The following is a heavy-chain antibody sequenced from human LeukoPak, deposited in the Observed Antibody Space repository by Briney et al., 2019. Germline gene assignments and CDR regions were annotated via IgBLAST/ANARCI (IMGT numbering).Heavy chain of an antibody. D-gene: IGHD5-18*01. V-gene: IGHV3-20*04. CDR2: INWNGGST. Sequence: GGSLRLSCAASGFTFDDYGMSWVRQAPGKGLEWVSGINWNGGSTGYADSVKGRFTISRDNAKNSLYLQMSSLRAEDTALYYCARDLKGYSYVLGAVDYWGQGTMVTVSS. J-gene: IGHJ4*02. CDR3: ARDLKGYSYVLGAVDY. CDR1: GFTFDDYG.